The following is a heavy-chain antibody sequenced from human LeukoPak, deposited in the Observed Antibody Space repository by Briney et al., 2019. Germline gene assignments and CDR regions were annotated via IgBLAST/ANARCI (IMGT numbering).Heavy chain of an antibody. Sequence: ASVKVSCKASGYTFTGYYMHWVRQAPGQGLEWMGWINPNSGGTNYAQKFQGRVTMTRDTSISTAYMELSRLRSGDTAVYYCASAIGGIAAVPFRPNAFDIWGQGTMVTVSS. CDR2: INPNSGGT. CDR3: ASAIGGIAAVPFRPNAFDI. CDR1: GYTFTGYY. V-gene: IGHV1-2*02. J-gene: IGHJ3*02. D-gene: IGHD6-13*01.